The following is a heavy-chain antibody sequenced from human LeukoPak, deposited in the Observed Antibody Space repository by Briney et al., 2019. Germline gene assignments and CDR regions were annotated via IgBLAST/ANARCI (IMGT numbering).Heavy chain of an antibody. CDR2: ISWDGGST. CDR3: ARVARGDYYYYYMDV. Sequence: GGSLRLSCAASGFTFDDYTMHWVRQAPGKGLEWVCLISWDGGSTYYADSVKGRFTISRDNSKNSLYLQMNSLRTEDTALYYCARVARGDYYYYYMDVWGKGTTVTVSS. CDR1: GFTFDDYT. D-gene: IGHD3-10*01. V-gene: IGHV3-43*01. J-gene: IGHJ6*03.